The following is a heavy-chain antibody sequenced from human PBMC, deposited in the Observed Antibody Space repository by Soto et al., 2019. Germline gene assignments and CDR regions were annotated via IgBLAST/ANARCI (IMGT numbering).Heavy chain of an antibody. CDR3: ARGCLNYYGSGSYYNRPHFDY. CDR1: GGSISSSSYY. Sequence: ASETLSLTCTVSGGSISSSSYYWGWIRQPPGKGLEWIGSIYYSGSTYYNPSLKSRVTISVDTSKNQFSLKLSSVTAADTAVYYCARGCLNYYGSGSYYNRPHFDYWGQGTLVTVSS. V-gene: IGHV4-39*01. CDR2: IYYSGST. D-gene: IGHD3-10*01. J-gene: IGHJ4*02.